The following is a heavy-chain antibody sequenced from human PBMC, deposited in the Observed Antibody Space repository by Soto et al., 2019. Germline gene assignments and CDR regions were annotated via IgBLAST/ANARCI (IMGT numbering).Heavy chain of an antibody. CDR2: ISGSSGRT. CDR1: GFTFNNYA. CDR3: AKRHSSSLRLYYFAH. V-gene: IGHV3-23*01. D-gene: IGHD6-6*01. J-gene: IGHJ4*02. Sequence: GGSLRLSCTASGFTFNNYAMSWVRQAPGKGLEWVSSISGSSGRTYYADSVKGRFTISRDDSKNTLYLQMNSLRAEDTAVYYCAKRHSSSLRLYYFAHWGQGTLVTVSS.